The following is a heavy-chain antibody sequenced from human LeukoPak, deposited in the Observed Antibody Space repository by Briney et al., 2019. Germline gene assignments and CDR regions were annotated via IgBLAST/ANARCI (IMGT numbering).Heavy chain of an antibody. CDR2: ISWNSGGM. CDR3: VKGPGPATGPYYFDY. J-gene: IGHJ4*02. D-gene: IGHD6-13*01. CDR1: GFIFHDYA. V-gene: IGHV3-9*03. Sequence: GGSLRLSCAASGFIFHDYAMHWVRQAPGKGLEWVSGISWNSGGMDYADSVKDRFSISRDNAKNCLYLQMNSLRVEDMALYYCVKGPGPATGPYYFDYWGQGTLVTVSS.